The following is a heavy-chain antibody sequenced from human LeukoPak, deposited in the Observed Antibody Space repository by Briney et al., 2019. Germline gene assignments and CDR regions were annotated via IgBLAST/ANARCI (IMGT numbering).Heavy chain of an antibody. Sequence: GGSLRLSCAASGFTFSSYGMTWVRQAPGKGLEWVSYISSSGSTIYYADSVKGRFTISRDNAKNSLYLQMNSLRAENTAVYYCASSSSGYYYFDYWGQGTLVTVSS. D-gene: IGHD3-22*01. CDR1: GFTFSSYG. CDR2: ISSSGSTI. J-gene: IGHJ4*02. V-gene: IGHV3-48*04. CDR3: ASSSSGYYYFDY.